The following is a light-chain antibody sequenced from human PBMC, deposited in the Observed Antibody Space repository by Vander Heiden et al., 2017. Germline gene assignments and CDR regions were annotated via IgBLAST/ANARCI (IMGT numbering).Light chain of an antibody. CDR1: SSNIGSNT. V-gene: IGLV1-44*01. J-gene: IGLJ3*02. CDR2: SNN. CDR3: AAWDDSLNGWV. Sequence: SVLTQPPSASGTPGQTVTIPWSGSSSNIGSNTVNWYQQLPGTAPKLLIYSNNQRPSGVPDRFSGSKSGTSASLAISGLQSEDEADYYCAAWDDSLNGWVFGGGTKLTGL.